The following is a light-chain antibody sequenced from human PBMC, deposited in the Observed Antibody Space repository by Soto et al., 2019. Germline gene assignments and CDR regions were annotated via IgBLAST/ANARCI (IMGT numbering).Light chain of an antibody. CDR2: DAS. V-gene: IGKV3-11*01. Sequence: EIVLTQSPATLSLSPGERATISCRASQSVTNYLAWYQQKPGQAPRLLIYDASNRATGIPARFSVSGSGTDFTLTISSLEPEDFAVYYCQQRDDLYTFGQGTQLEIK. J-gene: IGKJ2*01. CDR3: QQRDDLYT. CDR1: QSVTNY.